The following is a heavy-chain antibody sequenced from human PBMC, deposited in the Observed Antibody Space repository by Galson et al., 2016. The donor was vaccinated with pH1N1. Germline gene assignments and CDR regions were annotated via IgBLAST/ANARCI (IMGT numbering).Heavy chain of an antibody. CDR2: IYPGDSDT. J-gene: IGHJ3*02. CDR1: GFSFTSYW. Sequence: QSGAEVKKPGESLKISCKGSGFSFTSYWIGWVRQMPGKGLEWMGVIYPGDSDTRYSPSLQGQVTISADKSISTAYLQWSSLKASDTAMYYCAKDYYDSSGSGARGIFDIWGQGTMGTVSS. D-gene: IGHD3-22*01. CDR3: AKDYYDSSGSGARGIFDI. V-gene: IGHV5-51*01.